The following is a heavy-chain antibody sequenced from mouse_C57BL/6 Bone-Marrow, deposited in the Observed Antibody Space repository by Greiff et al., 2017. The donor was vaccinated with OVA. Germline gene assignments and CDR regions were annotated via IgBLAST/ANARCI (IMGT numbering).Heavy chain of an antibody. CDR1: GFSLTSYG. CDR2: IWSGGST. J-gene: IGHJ4*01. Sequence: QVQLQQSGPGLVQPSQSLSITCTVSGFSLTSYGVHWVRQSPGKGLEWLGVIWSGGSTDYNAAFMSRLSITKDNSKSQVFFKMNSLQADDTAIYYCANNYYGSSDPDYWGQGTSVTVSS. D-gene: IGHD1-1*01. V-gene: IGHV2-5*01. CDR3: ANNYYGSSDPDY.